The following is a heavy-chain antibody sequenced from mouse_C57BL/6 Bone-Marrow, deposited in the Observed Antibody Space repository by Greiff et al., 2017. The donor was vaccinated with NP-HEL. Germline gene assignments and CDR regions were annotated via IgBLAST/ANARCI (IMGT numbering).Heavy chain of an antibody. Sequence: EVNVVESGAELVKPGASVKLSCTASGFNIKDYYMHWVKQRTDQGLEWIGRIDPEDGETKYDPKFQGKATITADTSSNTAYLQLSSLTSEDTAVYYGARTTAQSWFAYWGQGTLVTVSS. J-gene: IGHJ3*01. CDR1: GFNIKDYY. V-gene: IGHV14-2*01. D-gene: IGHD3-2*02. CDR2: IDPEDGET. CDR3: ARTTAQSWFAY.